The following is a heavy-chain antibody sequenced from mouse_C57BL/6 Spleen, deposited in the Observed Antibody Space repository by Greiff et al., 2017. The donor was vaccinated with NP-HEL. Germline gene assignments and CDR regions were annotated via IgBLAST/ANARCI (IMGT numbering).Heavy chain of an antibody. CDR1: GYTFTSYW. V-gene: IGHV1-55*01. D-gene: IGHD1-2*01. J-gene: IGHJ4*01. Sequence: VKLQQPGAELVKPGASVKMSCKASGYTFTSYWITWVKQRPGQGLEWIGDIYPGSGSTNYNEKFKSKATLTVDTSSSTAYMQLSSLTSEDSAVYYCARALLRTRLYDYWGQGTSVTVSS. CDR2: IYPGSGST. CDR3: ARALLRTRLYDY.